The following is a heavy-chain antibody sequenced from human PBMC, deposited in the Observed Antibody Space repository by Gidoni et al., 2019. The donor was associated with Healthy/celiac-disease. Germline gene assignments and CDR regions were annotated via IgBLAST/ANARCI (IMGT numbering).Heavy chain of an antibody. D-gene: IGHD3-10*01. CDR2: ISGSGGIT. CDR3: AKDSVDDGSGSYYSPTDAFDI. J-gene: IGHJ3*02. V-gene: IGHV3-23*04. CDR1: GFTFRSYA. Sequence: EVQLVESGGGLVQPGGSLRLYCAASGFTFRSYAMSWVRQAPGKGLEWVSAISGSGGITYYADSVKGRFTISRDNSKNTLYLQMNSLRAEDTAVYYCAKDSVDDGSGSYYSPTDAFDIWGQGTMVTVSS.